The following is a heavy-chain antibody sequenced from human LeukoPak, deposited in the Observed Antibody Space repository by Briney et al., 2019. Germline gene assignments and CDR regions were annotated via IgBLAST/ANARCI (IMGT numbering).Heavy chain of an antibody. CDR1: GGPISSGSYY. CDR3: ARVGGRRGYSYDNWFDP. Sequence: PSETLSLTCTVSGGPISSGSYYWSWIRQPAGKGLEWIGRIYTSGSTNYNPSLKSLVTISVDTSNNQFSLKLSSVTAADTAVYYCARVGGRRGYSYDNWFDPWGQGTLITVSS. J-gene: IGHJ5*02. CDR2: IYTSGST. V-gene: IGHV4-61*02. D-gene: IGHD5-18*01.